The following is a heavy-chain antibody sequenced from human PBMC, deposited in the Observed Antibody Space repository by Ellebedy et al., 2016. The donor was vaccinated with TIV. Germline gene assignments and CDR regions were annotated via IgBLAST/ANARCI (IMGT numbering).Heavy chain of an antibody. CDR2: INHSGST. CDR3: ARDDSSGYYATPQQADY. V-gene: IGHV4-34*01. Sequence: SETLSLXXAVYGGSFSGYYWSWIRQPPGKGLEWIGEINHSGSTNYNPSLKSRVTISVDTSKNQFSLKLSSVTAADTAVYYCARDDSSGYYATPQQADYWGQGTLVTVSS. CDR1: GGSFSGYY. D-gene: IGHD3-22*01. J-gene: IGHJ4*02.